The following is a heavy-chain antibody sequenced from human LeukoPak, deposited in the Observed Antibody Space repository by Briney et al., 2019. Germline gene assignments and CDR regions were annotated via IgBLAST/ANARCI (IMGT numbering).Heavy chain of an antibody. D-gene: IGHD4/OR15-4a*01. CDR3: AREHDGGAAGDGTRYFDY. CDR1: GGSFSGYY. V-gene: IGHV4-34*01. Sequence: SETLSLTCAVYGGSFSGYYWSWIRQAPGKGPEWIGEIKHSGSTNYNPSLKSRVTISVDTSKNQFSLKLSSVTAADTAVYYCAREHDGGAAGDGTRYFDYWGQGTLVTVSS. J-gene: IGHJ4*02. CDR2: IKHSGST.